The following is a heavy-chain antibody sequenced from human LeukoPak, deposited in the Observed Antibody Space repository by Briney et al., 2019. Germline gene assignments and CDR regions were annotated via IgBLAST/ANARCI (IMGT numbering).Heavy chain of an antibody. D-gene: IGHD3-22*01. J-gene: IGHJ3*02. CDR2: INPNSGGT. CDR3: ASQYYYDSSGYYSAFDI. CDR1: GYTFTSYY. Sequence: ASVKVSCKASGYTFTSYYMHWVRQAPGQGLEWMGWINPNSGGTNYAQKFQGRVTMTRDTSISTAYMELSRLRSDDTAVYYCASQYYYDSSGYYSAFDIWGQGTMVTVSS. V-gene: IGHV1-2*02.